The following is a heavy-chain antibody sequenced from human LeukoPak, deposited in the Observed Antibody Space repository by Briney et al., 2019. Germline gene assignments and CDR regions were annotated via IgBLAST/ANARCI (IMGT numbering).Heavy chain of an antibody. CDR3: ARLSRQLRGRIFY. V-gene: IGHV4-39*01. Sequence: SETLSLTCTVSGGSISSSSYYWGWIRQPPGKGLEWIGSIYYSGSTYYNPSLKSRVTISVDKSNNQFSLKLSSVTAADTAVYYCARLSRQLRGRIFYWGQGTRVTVSA. J-gene: IGHJ4*02. CDR1: GGSISSSSYY. D-gene: IGHD2/OR15-2a*01. CDR2: IYYSGST.